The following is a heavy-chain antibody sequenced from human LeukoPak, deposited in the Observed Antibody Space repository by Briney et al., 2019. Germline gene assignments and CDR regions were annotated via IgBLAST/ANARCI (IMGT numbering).Heavy chain of an antibody. J-gene: IGHJ4*02. CDR1: GFTFSSYA. D-gene: IGHD3-3*01. V-gene: IGHV3-23*01. CDR3: ARDLRDEASYYDFWSGYYEDY. Sequence: GGSLRLSCAASGFTFSSYAMSWVRQAPGKGLEWVSAISGSGGSTYYADSVKGRFTISRDNSKNTLYLQMNSLRAEDTAVYYCARDLRDEASYYDFWSGYYEDYWGQGTLVTVSS. CDR2: ISGSGGST.